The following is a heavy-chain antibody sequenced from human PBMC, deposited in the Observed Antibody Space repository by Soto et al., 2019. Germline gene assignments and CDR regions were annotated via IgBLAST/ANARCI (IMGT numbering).Heavy chain of an antibody. CDR2: LRWNSVII. Sequence: EVQLVESGGGLVQHGRSLRLSWAASGFTFDDCAMHRVRQAPGKGLEWVSGLRWNSVIIGYADSVKGRFTISRDNAKNSLYLQMNSLRPEDTDLYYCSRDIGPTLTAGGYFDEWGQGTLVTVS. V-gene: IGHV3-9*01. CDR3: SRDIGPTLTAGGYFDE. D-gene: IGHD4-4*01. CDR1: GFTFDDCA. J-gene: IGHJ4*02.